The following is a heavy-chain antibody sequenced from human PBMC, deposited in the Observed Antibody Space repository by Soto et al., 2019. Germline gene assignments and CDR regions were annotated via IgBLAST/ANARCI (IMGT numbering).Heavy chain of an antibody. V-gene: IGHV4-59*01. CDR1: GGSFNNDY. CDR3: ARDRYFYDSAGYYRTLDS. J-gene: IGHJ5*01. Sequence: SETLSLTCTISGGSFNNDYWTGIRQSPGKGLEWIGYIFHSGITDYNPSVKSRVTISIDKSKNLFSLKLTSVTAADTAVYYCARDRYFYDSAGYYRTLDSWGQGILVTVSS. CDR2: IFHSGIT. D-gene: IGHD3-22*01.